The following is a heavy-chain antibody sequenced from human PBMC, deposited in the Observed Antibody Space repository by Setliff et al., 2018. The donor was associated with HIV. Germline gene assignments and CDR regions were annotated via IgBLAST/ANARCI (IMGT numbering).Heavy chain of an antibody. J-gene: IGHJ3*01. D-gene: IGHD1-26*01. CDR1: SGSITSSNYY. Sequence: PSETLSLTCIVSSGSITSSNYYWGWIRQPPGKGLEWIGSIFYSGSPYYNPSHKSRVTISVDTSKNQFSLELNSVTAADTAVYYCARRSRLVGPTPRAVDVWGQGTMVTVSS. CDR3: ARRSRLVGPTPRAVDV. CDR2: IFYSGSP. V-gene: IGHV4-39*01.